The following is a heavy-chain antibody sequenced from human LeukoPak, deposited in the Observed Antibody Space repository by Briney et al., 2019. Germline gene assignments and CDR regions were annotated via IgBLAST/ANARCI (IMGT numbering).Heavy chain of an antibody. CDR1: GFTFSRYW. J-gene: IGHJ4*02. V-gene: IGHV3-74*01. CDR3: AKDLRQQLAPYYFDY. CDR2: MNSDGSST. Sequence: GGSLRLSCAASGFTFSRYWMHWVRQAPGKGLVWVSRMNSDGSSTRYADSVKGRFTISRDNSKNTLYLQMNSLRAEDTAVYYCAKDLRQQLAPYYFDYWGQGTLVTVSS. D-gene: IGHD6-13*01.